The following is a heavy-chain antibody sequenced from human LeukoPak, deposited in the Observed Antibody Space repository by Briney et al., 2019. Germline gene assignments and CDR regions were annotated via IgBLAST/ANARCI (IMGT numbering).Heavy chain of an antibody. CDR3: ARYGGGWYGNNWFDP. D-gene: IGHD6-19*01. J-gene: IGHJ5*02. V-gene: IGHV4-34*01. CDR1: GGSFSGYY. Sequence: SETLSLTXAVYGGSFSGYYWSWIRQPPGKGLEWIGEINHSGSTNYNPSLKSRVTISVDTSKNQFSLKLSSVTAADTAVYYCARYGGGWYGNNWFDPWAREPWSPSPQ. CDR2: INHSGST.